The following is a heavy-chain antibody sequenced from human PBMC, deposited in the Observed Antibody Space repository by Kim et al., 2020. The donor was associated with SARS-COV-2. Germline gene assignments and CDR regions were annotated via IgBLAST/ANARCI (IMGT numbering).Heavy chain of an antibody. J-gene: IGHJ5*02. CDR1: GFTFNSYW. V-gene: IGHV3-7*01. D-gene: IGHD3-22*01. CDR3: ARALSYESSGYYLNWFDP. CDR2: IKQDGSEK. Sequence: GGSLRLSCAASGFTFNSYWMRWVRQAPGKGLEWVANIKQDGSEKYYVDSVKGRFTISRDNAKNSLYLQMNSLRAEDTAVYYCARALSYESSGYYLNWFDPWGQGTLVTVSS.